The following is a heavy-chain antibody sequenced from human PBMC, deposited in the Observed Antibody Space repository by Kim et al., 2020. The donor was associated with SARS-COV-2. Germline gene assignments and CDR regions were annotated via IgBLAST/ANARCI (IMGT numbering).Heavy chain of an antibody. D-gene: IGHD2-21*02. J-gene: IGHJ6*02. V-gene: IGHV3-30-3*01. CDR1: GFTFSSYA. CDR3: ARDRRAPGLVVTAIHYYYGMDV. CDR2: ISYDGSNK. Sequence: GGSLRLSCAASGFTFSSYAMHWVRQAPGKGLEWVAVISYDGSNKYYADSVKGRFTISRDNSKNTLYLQMNSLRAEDTAVYYCARDRRAPGLVVTAIHYYYGMDVWGQGTTVTVSS.